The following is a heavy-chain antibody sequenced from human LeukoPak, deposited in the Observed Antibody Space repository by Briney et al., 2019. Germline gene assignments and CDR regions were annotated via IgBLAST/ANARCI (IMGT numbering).Heavy chain of an antibody. D-gene: IGHD5-12*01. V-gene: IGHV1-8*01. Sequence: ASVTVSCKASGYTFTSYDINWVRQAPGQGLEWMGWMNPNSGNTGYAQKFQGRVTMTRNTSISTAYMELSSLRPEDTAVYYCARGLISQRWLQSHYYGMDVWGQGTTVTVSS. CDR2: MNPNSGNT. J-gene: IGHJ6*02. CDR1: GYTFTSYD. CDR3: ARGLISQRWLQSHYYGMDV.